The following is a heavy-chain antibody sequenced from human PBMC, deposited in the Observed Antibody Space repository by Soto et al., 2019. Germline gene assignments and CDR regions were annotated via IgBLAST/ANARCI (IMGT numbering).Heavy chain of an antibody. J-gene: IGHJ6*02. V-gene: IGHV3-21*01. Sequence: PGGSLRLSCAASGFTFSSYSMNWVRQAPGKGLEWVSSISSSSSYIYYADSVKGRFTISRDNAKNSLYLQMNSLRAEDTAVYYCARDSGAVTTYYYYYGMDVWGQGTTVTVSS. CDR2: ISSSSSYI. CDR1: GFTFSSYS. CDR3: ARDSGAVTTYYYYYGMDV. D-gene: IGHD4-17*01.